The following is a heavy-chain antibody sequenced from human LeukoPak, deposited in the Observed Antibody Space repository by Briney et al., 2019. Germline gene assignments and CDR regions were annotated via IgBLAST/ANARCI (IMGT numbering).Heavy chain of an antibody. J-gene: IGHJ4*02. CDR3: ARHASVSGNWPRPLDY. V-gene: IGHV4-39*01. CDR2: IYYSGST. Sequence: PSETLSLTCTVSGGSISSSNYYWGWVRQPPGKGLEWIVNIYYSGSTYYSPSLRSRVTISVDTSKNQFSLKLTSVTAADTAVYYCARHASVSGNWPRPLDYWGQGSLVTVSS. D-gene: IGHD3-3*01. CDR1: GGSISSSNYY.